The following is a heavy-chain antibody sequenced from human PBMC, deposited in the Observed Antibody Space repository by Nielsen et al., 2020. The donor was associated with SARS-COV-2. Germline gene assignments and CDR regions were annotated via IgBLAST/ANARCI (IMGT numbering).Heavy chain of an antibody. V-gene: IGHV4-30-4*01. Sequence: SETLSLTCTVSGASVSSGDYYWSWVRQPPGKGLEWIGFIYYSGYSRYNPSLKSRPTILLDTSTNQFSLRLRSVTAGDTASHYCAARGYYSSGSALGYWGQGILVTVSS. CDR3: AARGYYSSGSALGY. CDR2: IYYSGYS. D-gene: IGHD3-10*01. CDR1: GASVSSGDYY. J-gene: IGHJ4*02.